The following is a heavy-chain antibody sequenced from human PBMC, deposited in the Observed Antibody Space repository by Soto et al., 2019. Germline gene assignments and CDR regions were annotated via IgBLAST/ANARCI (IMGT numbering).Heavy chain of an antibody. J-gene: IGHJ4*02. V-gene: IGHV3-21*01. D-gene: IGHD6-25*01. CDR3: ATGTFSSV. CDR2: ISGSSSFI. Sequence: GSLRLSCAASGFTFSDYSMNWVRQAPGKGLEWVSSISGSSSFIYYADSMKGRFTISRDNAKNSLYLQMSGLRADDTAVYYCATGTFSSVWGQGTLVTVS. CDR1: GFTFSDYS.